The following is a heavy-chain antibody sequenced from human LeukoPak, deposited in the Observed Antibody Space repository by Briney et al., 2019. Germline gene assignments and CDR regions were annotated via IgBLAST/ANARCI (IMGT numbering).Heavy chain of an antibody. D-gene: IGHD2-15*01. CDR2: INHSGST. Sequence: SETLSHTCAVYGGSFSGYYWSWIRQPPGKGLEWIGEINHSGSTNYNPSLKSRVTISVDTSKNQFSLKLSSVTAADTAVYYCARGEADEVVVAATFFDYWGQGTLVTVSS. CDR3: ARGEADEVVVAATFFDY. V-gene: IGHV4-34*01. CDR1: GGSFSGYY. J-gene: IGHJ4*02.